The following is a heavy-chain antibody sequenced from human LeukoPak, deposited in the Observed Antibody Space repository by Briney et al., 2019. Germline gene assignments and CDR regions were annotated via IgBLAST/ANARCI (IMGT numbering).Heavy chain of an antibody. CDR2: IYYSGST. CDR3: VRASNPLYCSSSSCYLKTFDY. CDR1: GDSISSGNYY. Sequence: SQTLSLTCTVSGDSISSGNYYWSWIRQHPGKGLEWIGYIYYSGSTYYNPSLKSRVTISLDTSKKQFSLKLSSVTAADTAMYYCVRASNPLYCSSSSCYLKTFDYWGQGTLVTVSS. D-gene: IGHD2-2*01. V-gene: IGHV4-30-4*08. J-gene: IGHJ4*02.